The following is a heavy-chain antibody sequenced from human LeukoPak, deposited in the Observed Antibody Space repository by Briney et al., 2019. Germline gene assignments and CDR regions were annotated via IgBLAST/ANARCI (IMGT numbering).Heavy chain of an antibody. D-gene: IGHD3-10*01. J-gene: IGHJ6*04. Sequence: SVNVSCKASGGTFSSYAISWVRQAPGQGLEWMGGIIPIFGTANYAQKFQGRVTITADESTSTAYMELSNLRSEDTAVYYCARNFKRITMVRGVSPWDYYYGMDVWGKGTTVTVSS. CDR3: ARNFKRITMVRGVSPWDYYYGMDV. CDR1: GGTFSSYA. V-gene: IGHV1-69*13. CDR2: IIPIFGTA.